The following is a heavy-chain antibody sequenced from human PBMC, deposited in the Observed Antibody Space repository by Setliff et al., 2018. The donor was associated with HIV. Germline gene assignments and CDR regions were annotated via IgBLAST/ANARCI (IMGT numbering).Heavy chain of an antibody. Sequence: GASVKVSCKASGGTFSSYTFSWVRQAPGQGLEWMGGIIPIFGTAHYAQKFQGRVTITADESTCTAYMELSSLRSEDTAVYYCARNPQPTGTPDYYYYYYMDVWGKGTTVTVSS. V-gene: IGHV1-69*13. CDR1: GGTFSSYT. CDR2: IIPIFGTA. J-gene: IGHJ6*03. D-gene: IGHD1-1*01. CDR3: ARNPQPTGTPDYYYYYYMDV.